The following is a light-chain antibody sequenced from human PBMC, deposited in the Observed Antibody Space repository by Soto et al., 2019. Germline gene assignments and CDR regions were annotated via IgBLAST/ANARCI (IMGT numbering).Light chain of an antibody. J-gene: IGLJ1*01. CDR3: SSYSSSNTYV. V-gene: IGLV2-14*01. Sequence: QSVLTQPASVSASPGQSIIISCTGTSSDVGGYNYVSWYQQHPGKAPKLMIYDVSNRPSGVSNRFSGSKSGNTASLTISGLQAEDEADYYCSSYSSSNTYVFGTGTKVTVL. CDR1: SSDVGGYNY. CDR2: DVS.